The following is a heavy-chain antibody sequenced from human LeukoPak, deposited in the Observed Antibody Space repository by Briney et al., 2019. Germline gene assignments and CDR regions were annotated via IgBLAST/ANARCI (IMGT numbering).Heavy chain of an antibody. Sequence: SETLSLTCIVSGGSISSYYWSWIRQPPGKGLEWIGYIYYTGSTNYNPSLKSRVTISIDTSKNQFSLKLSSVTAADTAVYYCARHSSSSPYFDYWGQGTLVTVSS. J-gene: IGHJ4*02. CDR1: GGSISSYY. D-gene: IGHD6-6*01. V-gene: IGHV4-59*08. CDR2: IYYTGST. CDR3: ARHSSSSPYFDY.